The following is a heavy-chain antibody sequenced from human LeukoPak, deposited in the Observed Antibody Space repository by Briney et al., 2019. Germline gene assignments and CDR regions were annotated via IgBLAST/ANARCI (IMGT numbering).Heavy chain of an antibody. CDR2: IYYSGST. CDR1: GGSISSGDYY. D-gene: IGHD3-10*01. V-gene: IGHV4-30-4*01. Sequence: SETLSLTCTVSGGSISSGDYYWSWIRQPPGKGLEWSGYIYYSGSTYYNPSLKSRVTISVDTSKNQFSLKLSSVTAADTAVYYCARERLHYGSGSYNYFDYWGQGTLVTVSS. CDR3: ARERLHYGSGSYNYFDY. J-gene: IGHJ4*02.